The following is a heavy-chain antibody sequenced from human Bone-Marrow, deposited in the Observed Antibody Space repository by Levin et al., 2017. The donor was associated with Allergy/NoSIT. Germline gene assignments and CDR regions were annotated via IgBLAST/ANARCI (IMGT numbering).Heavy chain of an antibody. CDR3: AKDMDIYGTGFNFDF. Sequence: GGSLRLSCIVSGFNLDDYTMHWIRQAPGKGLEWVSLISWDAGSTYYADSVKGRFTISRDQSKNSLHLQMNSLRIEDTALYYCAKDMDIYGTGFNFDFWGQGTLVTVSS. CDR1: GFNLDDYT. J-gene: IGHJ4*02. CDR2: ISWDAGST. D-gene: IGHD5-18*01. V-gene: IGHV3-43*01.